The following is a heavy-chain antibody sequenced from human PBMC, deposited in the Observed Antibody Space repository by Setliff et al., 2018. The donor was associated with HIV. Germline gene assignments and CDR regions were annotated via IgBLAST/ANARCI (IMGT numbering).Heavy chain of an antibody. V-gene: IGHV1-18*01. CDR3: ARDDVGYCSGGSCYHLFDTFDI. J-gene: IGHJ3*02. D-gene: IGHD2-15*01. Sequence: ASVKVSCKASGYSFTNYGISWVRQAPGQGLEWMGWISSYNDNTNYTLNLQGRVTMPTDTSTSTAYMELRSLRSDDTAVYYCARDDVGYCSGGSCYHLFDTFDIWGQGTVVTVSS. CDR1: GYSFTNYG. CDR2: ISSYNDNT.